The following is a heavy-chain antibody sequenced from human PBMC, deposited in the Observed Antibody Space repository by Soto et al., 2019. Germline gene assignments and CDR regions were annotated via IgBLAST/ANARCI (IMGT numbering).Heavy chain of an antibody. J-gene: IGHJ6*03. D-gene: IGHD3-10*01. CDR1: GGSISSYY. V-gene: IGHV4-59*01. CDR2: IYNSGST. Sequence: SETLSLTCTVSGGSISSYYWSWIRQPPGKGLEWIGYIYNSGSTNYNPSLKSRVTISVDTSKNQFSLNLSSVTAADTAVYYCARGAYFRNYYYYMDVWGKGTTVTVS. CDR3: ARGAYFRNYYYYMDV.